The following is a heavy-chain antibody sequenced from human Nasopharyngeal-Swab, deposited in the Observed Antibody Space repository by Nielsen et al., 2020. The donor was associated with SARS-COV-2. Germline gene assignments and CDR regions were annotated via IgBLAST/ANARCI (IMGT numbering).Heavy chain of an antibody. Sequence: ASVKVSCKASGYTFTSYGITWVRQAPGQGLEWMGWISVYNGNTNHAQKFQGRVTMTTDTSTSTSYMELRSLRSDDTAVYYCARGGTYGSGNWFDPWGQGTLVTVSS. D-gene: IGHD3-10*01. V-gene: IGHV1-18*01. CDR2: ISVYNGNT. CDR1: GYTFTSYG. J-gene: IGHJ5*02. CDR3: ARGGTYGSGNWFDP.